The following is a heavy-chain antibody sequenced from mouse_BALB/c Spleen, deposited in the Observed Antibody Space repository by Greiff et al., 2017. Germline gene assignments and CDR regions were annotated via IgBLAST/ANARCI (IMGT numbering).Heavy chain of an antibody. CDR2: ISSGGSYT. Sequence: EVKVVESGGGLVKPGGSLKLSCAASGFTFSSYTMSWVRQTPEKRLEWVATISSGGSYTYYPDSVKGRFTISRDNAKNTLYLQMSSLKSEDTAMYYCTREDYGNYVDYWGQGTTLTVSS. CDR1: GFTFSSYT. V-gene: IGHV5-6-4*01. J-gene: IGHJ2*01. D-gene: IGHD2-1*01. CDR3: TREDYGNYVDY.